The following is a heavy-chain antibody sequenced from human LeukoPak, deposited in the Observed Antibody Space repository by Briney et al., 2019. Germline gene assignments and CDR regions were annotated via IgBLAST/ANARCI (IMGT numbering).Heavy chain of an antibody. Sequence: ASVKVSCKASGYTFPGYFMHWVRQAPGQGLEWMGMIYPRDGSTSYAQKFQGRVTVTRDTSTSTVHMELSGLRSEDTAVYYCARDQEAFDYWGQGTLVTVSS. CDR2: IYPRDGST. J-gene: IGHJ4*02. CDR1: GYTFPGYF. CDR3: ARDQEAFDY. V-gene: IGHV1-46*01.